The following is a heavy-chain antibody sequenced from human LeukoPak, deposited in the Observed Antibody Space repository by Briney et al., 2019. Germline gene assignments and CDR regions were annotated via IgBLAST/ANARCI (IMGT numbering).Heavy chain of an antibody. CDR3: ARGGNYWPQWWFDP. Sequence: SETLSLTCSVSGDSGPHYWTWIRQPAGKGLEWIGRISATGSPNYNTSLTSRISMSFDTSKNQISLMLTSVTAADTAVYYCARGGNYWPQWWFDPWGRGTLVSVSS. CDR2: ISATGSP. J-gene: IGHJ5*02. D-gene: IGHD1-26*01. V-gene: IGHV4-4*07. CDR1: GDSGPHY.